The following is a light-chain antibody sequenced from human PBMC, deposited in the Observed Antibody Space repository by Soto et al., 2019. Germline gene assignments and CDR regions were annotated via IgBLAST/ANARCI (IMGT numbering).Light chain of an antibody. CDR3: RSFDSSLSVV. Sequence: QSVLTQLPSVSGSPGQRVTISCTGSSSNIGAGYDVNCYQQLPGRAPKLLIYGNTNRPSGVSARFSGANPGTTAALPSNGLQAEDEADDYCRSFDSSLSVVFGGGTKLTVL. J-gene: IGLJ2*01. CDR2: GNT. CDR1: SSNIGAGYD. V-gene: IGLV1-40*01.